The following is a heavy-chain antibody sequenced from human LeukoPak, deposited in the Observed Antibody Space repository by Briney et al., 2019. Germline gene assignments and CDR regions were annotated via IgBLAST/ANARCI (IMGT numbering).Heavy chain of an antibody. CDR1: GFTFSSFW. J-gene: IGHJ4*02. CDR3: ARDLDYGDYGVSEDYFDY. CDR2: INHDGSEK. V-gene: IGHV3-7*04. Sequence: GGALELPCAASGFTFSSFWRSWARKAPGKGPDRVANINHDGSEKYYVDSVKGRFTISRDNAKNSLYLQMNSLRAEDTAVYYCARDLDYGDYGVSEDYFDYWGQGTLITVSS. D-gene: IGHD4-17*01.